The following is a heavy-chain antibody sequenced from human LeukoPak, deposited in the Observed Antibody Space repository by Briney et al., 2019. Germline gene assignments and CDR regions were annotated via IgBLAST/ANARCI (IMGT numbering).Heavy chain of an antibody. CDR3: ARAREAVAGDFDY. V-gene: IGHV4-59*12. CDR2: IYYSGST. J-gene: IGHJ4*02. Sequence: PSETLSLTCTVSGGSISSYYWSWIRQPPGKGLEWIGYIYYSGSTNYNPPLKSRVTMSVDTSKNQFSLKLSSVTAADTAVYYCARAREAVAGDFDYWGQGTLVTVSS. D-gene: IGHD6-19*01. CDR1: GGSISSYY.